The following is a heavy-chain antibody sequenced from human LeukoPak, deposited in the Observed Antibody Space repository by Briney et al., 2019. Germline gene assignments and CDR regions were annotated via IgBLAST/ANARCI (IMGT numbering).Heavy chain of an antibody. Sequence: PSETLSLTCTVSGGSISSYYWSWIRQPPGKGLEWIGYIYYSGSTNYNPSLKSRVTTSVDTSKNQFSLKLSSVTAADTAVYYCARVHGSGDFDYWGQGTLVTVSS. J-gene: IGHJ4*02. CDR2: IYYSGST. CDR3: ARVHGSGDFDY. D-gene: IGHD3-10*01. V-gene: IGHV4-59*01. CDR1: GGSISSYY.